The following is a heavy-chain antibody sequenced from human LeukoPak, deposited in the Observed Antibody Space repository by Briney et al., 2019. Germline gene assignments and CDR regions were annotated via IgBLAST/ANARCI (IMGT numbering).Heavy chain of an antibody. CDR1: GFTFSSYG. J-gene: IGHJ4*02. D-gene: IGHD2-2*01. CDR2: IRYDGSNK. CDR3: AKENCSSTSCYHDY. V-gene: IGHV3-30*02. Sequence: GGSLRLSCAASGFTFSSYGMHWVRQAPGRGREWVAFIRYDGSNKYYADSVKGRFTISRDNSKNTLYLQMNSLRAEDTAVYYCAKENCSSTSCYHDYWGQGTLVTVSS.